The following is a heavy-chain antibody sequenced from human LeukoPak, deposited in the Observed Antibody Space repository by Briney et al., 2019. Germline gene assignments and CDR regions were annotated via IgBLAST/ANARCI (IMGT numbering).Heavy chain of an antibody. J-gene: IGHJ4*02. CDR2: IYNDGRT. V-gene: IGHV3-53*01. D-gene: IGHD1-26*01. CDR3: AKSHMVGATAFDY. CDR1: GFIVSNNY. Sequence: PGGSLRLSCAASGFIVSNNYMSWVRQAPGKGPEWVSVIYNDGRTYYADSVKGRFTISRDNSKNTLYLQMNSLRAEDTAVYYCAKSHMVGATAFDYCGQGTLVTVSS.